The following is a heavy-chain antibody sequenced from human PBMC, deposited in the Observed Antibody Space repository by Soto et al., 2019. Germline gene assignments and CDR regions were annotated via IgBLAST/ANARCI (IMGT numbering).Heavy chain of an antibody. V-gene: IGHV1-69*13. Sequence: SVKVSCKASGGTFSSYAISWVRQAPGQGLEWMGGIIPIFGTANYAQKFQGRVTITADESTSTAYMELSSLRSEDTAVYYCARDRVEGVITTGSFDYWGQGTLVTVSS. CDR2: IIPIFGTA. D-gene: IGHD3-22*01. J-gene: IGHJ4*02. CDR1: GGTFSSYA. CDR3: ARDRVEGVITTGSFDY.